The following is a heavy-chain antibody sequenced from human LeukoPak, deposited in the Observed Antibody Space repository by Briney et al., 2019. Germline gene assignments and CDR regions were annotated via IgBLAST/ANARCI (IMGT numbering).Heavy chain of an antibody. Sequence: ASVKVSCKASGYTCTGYYMHWVRQAPGQGLEWMGWINPNSGGTNYAQKFQGRVTMARDTSISTAYMEVSRLRSDDTAVYYCARDRGSLGWFDPWGQGTLVTVSS. D-gene: IGHD3-16*01. CDR2: INPNSGGT. V-gene: IGHV1-2*02. CDR1: GYTCTGYY. J-gene: IGHJ5*02. CDR3: ARDRGSLGWFDP.